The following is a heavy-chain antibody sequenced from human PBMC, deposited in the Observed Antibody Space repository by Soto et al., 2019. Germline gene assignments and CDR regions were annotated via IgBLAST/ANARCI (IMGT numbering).Heavy chain of an antibody. CDR3: ARVPPGYYYGSGSYYKGYYYYYMDV. Sequence: SETLSLTCAVYGGSLSGYYWSWIRQPPGKGLEWIGEINHSGSTNYNPSLKSRVTISVDTSKNQFSLKLSSVTAADTAVYYCARVPPGYYYGSGSYYKGYYYYYMDVWGKGTTVTVSS. CDR2: INHSGST. V-gene: IGHV4-34*01. J-gene: IGHJ6*03. D-gene: IGHD3-10*01. CDR1: GGSLSGYY.